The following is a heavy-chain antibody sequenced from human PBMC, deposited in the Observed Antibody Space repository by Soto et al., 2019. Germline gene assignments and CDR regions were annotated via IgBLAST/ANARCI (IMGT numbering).Heavy chain of an antibody. V-gene: IGHV4-39*01. CDR2: IYYSGST. CDR3: AQLTLGSEYSGYDPP. J-gene: IGHJ5*02. CDR1: GGSISSSRYY. D-gene: IGHD5-12*01. Sequence: SETLSLTCTVSGGSISSSRYYWGWIRQPPGKGLEWIGSIYYSGSTYYNPSLKSRVTISVDTSKNQFSLKLSSVTAADTAVYYCAQLTLGSEYSGYDPPWGQGTLVTVSS.